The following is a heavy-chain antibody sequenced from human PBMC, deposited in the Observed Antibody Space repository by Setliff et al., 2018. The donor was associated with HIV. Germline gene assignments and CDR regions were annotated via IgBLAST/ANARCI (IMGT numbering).Heavy chain of an antibody. D-gene: IGHD5-12*01. J-gene: IGHJ6*02. Sequence: PSETLSLTCTVSGGSISSYYWSWIRQPPGKGLEWIGEINHSGSTNYNPSLKSRVTISVDTSKNQFSLKLKSVTAADTAVYYCAREPATYNGYNWDYYGTDLWGQGTTVTVSS. V-gene: IGHV4-34*01. CDR3: AREPATYNGYNWDYYGTDL. CDR2: INHSGST. CDR1: GGSISSYY.